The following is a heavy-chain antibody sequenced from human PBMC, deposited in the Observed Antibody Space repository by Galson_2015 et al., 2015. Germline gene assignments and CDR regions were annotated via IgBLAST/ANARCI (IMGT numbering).Heavy chain of an antibody. CDR2: IYPGDSDT. CDR1: GYSFTSYW. Sequence: QSGAEVKKPGESLEISCKGSGYSFTSYWIGWVRQMPGKGLEWMGIIYPGDSDTRYSPSFQGQVTISADKSISTAYLQWSSLKASDTAMYYCARARITMIVVVPGAFDIWGQGTMVTVSS. D-gene: IGHD3-22*01. V-gene: IGHV5-51*01. CDR3: ARARITMIVVVPGAFDI. J-gene: IGHJ3*02.